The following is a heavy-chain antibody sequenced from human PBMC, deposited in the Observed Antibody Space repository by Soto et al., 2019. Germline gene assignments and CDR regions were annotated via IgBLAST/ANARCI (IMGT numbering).Heavy chain of an antibody. J-gene: IGHJ6*02. V-gene: IGHV3-33*01. CDR3: VRAAGYSGNDYVYYYGMDV. D-gene: IGHD5-12*01. CDR2: VWYDGGNK. CDR1: GFTFRNYG. Sequence: QVQLVESGGGVVQPGRSLRLSCAASGFTFRNYGIHWVRQAPAKGLEWVALVWYDGGNKNYVDSVKGRFTISRDNSKNTLYLQMNSLRDEDTAVYYCVRAAGYSGNDYVYYYGMDVWGQGTPVTVSS.